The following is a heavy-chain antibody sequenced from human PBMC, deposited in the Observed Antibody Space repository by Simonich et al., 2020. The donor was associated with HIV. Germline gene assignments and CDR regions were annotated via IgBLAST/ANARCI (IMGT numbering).Heavy chain of an antibody. CDR3: AHSPGGGSGSYYNYFDY. CDR1: GFSLNTGGVA. V-gene: IGHV2-5*01. D-gene: IGHD3-10*01. Sequence: QITLKESGPTLVKPTQTLTLTCTFSGFSLNTGGVAVAWLRQPPGKALEWLAHIYWNDDKRYRAALKSRLTITKDTSKNQVVLTMTNMDPVDTATYYCAHSPGGGSGSYYNYFDYWGQGTLVTVSS. CDR2: IYWNDDK. J-gene: IGHJ4*02.